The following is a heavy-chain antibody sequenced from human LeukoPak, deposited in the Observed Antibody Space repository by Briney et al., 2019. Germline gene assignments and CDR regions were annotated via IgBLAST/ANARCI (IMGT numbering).Heavy chain of an antibody. J-gene: IGHJ3*02. Sequence: SETLSPTCTVSGGSISSYYWSWIRQPPGKGLEWIGYIYYSGSTNYNPSLKSRVTISVDTSKNQFSLKLSSVTAADTAVYYCARDVVVPAAAGDAFDIWGQGTMVTVSS. CDR3: ARDVVVPAAAGDAFDI. D-gene: IGHD2-2*01. CDR1: GGSISSYY. V-gene: IGHV4-59*12. CDR2: IYYSGST.